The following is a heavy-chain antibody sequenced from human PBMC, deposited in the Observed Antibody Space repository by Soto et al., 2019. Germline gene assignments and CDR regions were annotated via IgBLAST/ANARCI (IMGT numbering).Heavy chain of an antibody. Sequence: GGSLRLSCAASGFTFSSYGMHWVRQAPGKGLEWVAVISYDGSNKYYADSVKGRFTISRDNSKNTLYLQMNSLRAEDTAVYYCAKDLLPFLEWFYGMDVWGQGTPVTVYS. V-gene: IGHV3-30*18. CDR2: ISYDGSNK. CDR3: AKDLLPFLEWFYGMDV. D-gene: IGHD3-3*01. J-gene: IGHJ6*02. CDR1: GFTFSSYG.